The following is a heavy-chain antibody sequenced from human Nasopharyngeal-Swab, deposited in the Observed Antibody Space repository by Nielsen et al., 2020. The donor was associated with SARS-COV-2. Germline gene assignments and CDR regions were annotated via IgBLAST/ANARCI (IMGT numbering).Heavy chain of an antibody. Sequence: ASVKVSCMSSGYTFTSYGISWVRQAPGQGPEWMGWISAYNGNTNYAQKLQGRVTMTTDTSTSTAYMELRSLRSDDTAVYYCARYESRAELYYFDYWGQGTLVTVSS. CDR2: ISAYNGNT. CDR3: ARYESRAELYYFDY. D-gene: IGHD1-26*01. J-gene: IGHJ4*02. V-gene: IGHV1-18*01. CDR1: GYTFTSYG.